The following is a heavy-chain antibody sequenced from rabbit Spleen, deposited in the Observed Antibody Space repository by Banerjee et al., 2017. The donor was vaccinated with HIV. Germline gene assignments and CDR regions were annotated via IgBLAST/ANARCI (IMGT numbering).Heavy chain of an antibody. J-gene: IGHJ6*01. D-gene: IGHD8-1*01. V-gene: IGHV1S45*01. CDR1: GFSFSNKAV. CDR3: ARDAATSFSSYGMDL. CDR2: INAVTGKA. Sequence: QEQLVESGGGLVKPEGSLKLSCIASGFSFSNKAVMCWVRQAPGKGLEWIACINAVTGKAVYASWAKGRFTFSKTSSTTVTLQMTSLTAADTATYFCARDAATSFSSYGMDLWGQGTLVTVS.